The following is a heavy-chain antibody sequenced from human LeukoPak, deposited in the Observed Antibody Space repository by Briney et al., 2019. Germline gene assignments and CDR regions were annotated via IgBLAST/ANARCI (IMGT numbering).Heavy chain of an antibody. CDR3: AKDEAYYGDYNY. Sequence: VGSLSHSCAASGFTFSSYAMSWVRQAPGKGLEWVSAIGGSGGSTYYADSVKGRFTISRDNSKNTLYLQMNGLRAEDTAVYYCAKDEAYYGDYNYWGQGTMVTVSS. CDR1: GFTFSSYA. CDR2: IGGSGGST. J-gene: IGHJ4*01. V-gene: IGHV3-23*01. D-gene: IGHD4-17*01.